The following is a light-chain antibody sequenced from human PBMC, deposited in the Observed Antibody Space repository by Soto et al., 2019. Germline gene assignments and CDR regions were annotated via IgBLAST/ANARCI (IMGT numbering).Light chain of an antibody. Sequence: QSVLTQPASVSGSPGQSITISCTGTSSDIGGYNYVSWYQQHPGKAPKLMIYEVNNRPSGVSNRFSGSKSGNTASLTISGLQAEDDADYYCSSNTGSNTFEFGTGTKVTVL. V-gene: IGLV2-14*01. J-gene: IGLJ1*01. CDR3: SSNTGSNTFE. CDR1: SSDIGGYNY. CDR2: EVN.